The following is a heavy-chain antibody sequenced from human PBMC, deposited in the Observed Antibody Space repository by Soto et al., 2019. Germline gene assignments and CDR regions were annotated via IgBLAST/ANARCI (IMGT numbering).Heavy chain of an antibody. CDR1: GFTFSDYY. D-gene: IGHD3-9*01. Sequence: GGSLRLSCAASGFTFSDYYMSWIRQAPGKGLEWVSYISSSGSTIYYADSVKGRFTISRDNAKNSLYLQMNSLRAEDTAVYYRARDRGLGGDYDILTGYYTHNWFDPWGQGTLVTVSS. CDR3: ARDRGLGGDYDILTGYYTHNWFDP. V-gene: IGHV3-11*01. J-gene: IGHJ5*02. CDR2: ISSSGSTI.